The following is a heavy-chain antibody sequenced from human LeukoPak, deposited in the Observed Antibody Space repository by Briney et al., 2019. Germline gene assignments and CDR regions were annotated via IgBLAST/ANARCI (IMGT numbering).Heavy chain of an antibody. CDR1: GFTFSSYA. V-gene: IGHV3-30*04. CDR2: ISYDGRLK. J-gene: IGHJ4*02. Sequence: GGSLRLSCAASGFTFSSYAMHWVRQAPGKGLEWVAVISYDGRLKNHADSVKGRFTISRDNSKNTVFLQVVSLKTEDAAVYYCGGGDHYYENSDELSGLDSWGQGTLVTVSS. D-gene: IGHD3-22*01. CDR3: GGGDHYYENSDELSGLDS.